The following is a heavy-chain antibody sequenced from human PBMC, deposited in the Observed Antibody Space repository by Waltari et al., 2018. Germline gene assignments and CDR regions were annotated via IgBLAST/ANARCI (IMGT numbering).Heavy chain of an antibody. CDR2: INHSGST. D-gene: IGHD4-17*01. J-gene: IGHJ6*02. CDR1: GGSFSGYY. CDR3: ARADYPPTWGMDV. V-gene: IGHV4-34*01. Sequence: QVQLQQWGAGLLKPSETLSLTCAVYGGSFSGYYWSWIRQPPGKGLEWIGEINHSGSTNYNPSLKSRVTISVDTSKNQFSLKLSSVTAADTAVYYCARADYPPTWGMDVWGQGTTVTVSS.